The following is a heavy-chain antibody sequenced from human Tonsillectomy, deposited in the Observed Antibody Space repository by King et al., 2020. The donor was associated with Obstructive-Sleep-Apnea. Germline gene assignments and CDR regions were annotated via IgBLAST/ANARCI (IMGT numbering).Heavy chain of an antibody. CDR2: ISGRGGSK. J-gene: IGHJ4*02. CDR1: GFTLSSYA. Sequence: VQLVESGGGLVQPGGSLRLSCAASGFTLSSYAMSWVRQAPGKGLEWVAAISGRGGSKYYADSVNGRFTISRDNSKNTLYLQMNSLRAEDTAVYYCAKDDYYDSSGYYLDYWGQGTLVTVSS. V-gene: IGHV3-23*04. D-gene: IGHD3-22*01. CDR3: AKDDYYDSSGYYLDY.